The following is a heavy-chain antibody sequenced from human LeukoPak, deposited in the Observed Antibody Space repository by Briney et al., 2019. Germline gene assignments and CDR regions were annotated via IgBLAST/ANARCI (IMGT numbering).Heavy chain of an antibody. J-gene: IGHJ5*02. D-gene: IGHD1-20*01. V-gene: IGHV3-23*01. CDR3: AKCGMGNWKRRFDH. CDR1: GFTFSSYA. Sequence: GGSPRLSCAASGFTFSSYAMSWVRQAPGKGLEWVSAISGSGGSTYYADSVKGRFTISRDNSKNTLYLQMNSLRAEDTAVYYCAKCGMGNWKRRFDHWGQGTLVTVSS. CDR2: ISGSGGST.